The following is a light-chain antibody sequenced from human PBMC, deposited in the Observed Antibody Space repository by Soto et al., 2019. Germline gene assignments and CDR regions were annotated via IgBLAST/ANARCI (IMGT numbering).Light chain of an antibody. CDR3: QQNYLNPWT. Sequence: EMQMTHAPSFLSASVGDRFTITWRTSQNIRNYLNWYQQKPGTVPKLLISAASTLQSGVPSRFSGSGSGTDFTLAIRSLEPEDFATYYCQQNYLNPWTFGQGTKVDIK. J-gene: IGKJ1*01. CDR1: QNIRNY. V-gene: IGKV1-39*01. CDR2: AAS.